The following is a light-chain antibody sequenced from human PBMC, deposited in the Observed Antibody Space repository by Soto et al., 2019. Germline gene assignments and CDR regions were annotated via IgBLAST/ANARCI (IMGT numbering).Light chain of an antibody. J-gene: IGKJ1*01. CDR1: QGISNY. Sequence: DIQMTQSPSSLSASVGDRVTITCRARQGISNYLSWYQQQLGKVPKLLIYVASTLQSGVPSRFSGSGSGTDFTLTISSMQPEDVSTYYCQKYNSAPWTFGQGTKVEIK. V-gene: IGKV1-27*01. CDR3: QKYNSAPWT. CDR2: VAS.